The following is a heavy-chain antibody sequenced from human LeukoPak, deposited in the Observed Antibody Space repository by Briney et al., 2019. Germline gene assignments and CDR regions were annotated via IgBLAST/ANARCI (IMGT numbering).Heavy chain of an antibody. CDR3: ARSGSFSTAAGTY. CDR2: IYYSGST. Sequence: PSETLSLTCTVSGGSISSGAYYWSWIRQHPGKGLEWIGYIYYSGSTYYNPSLKSRVTISLDTSKNQFSLNLTSVTAADTAMYYCARSGSFSTAAGTYWGQGTLVTVSS. D-gene: IGHD6-13*01. V-gene: IGHV4-31*03. CDR1: GGSISSGAYY. J-gene: IGHJ4*02.